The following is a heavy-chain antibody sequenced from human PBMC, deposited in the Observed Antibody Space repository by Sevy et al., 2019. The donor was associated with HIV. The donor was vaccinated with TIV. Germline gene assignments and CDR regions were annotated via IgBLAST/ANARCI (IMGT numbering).Heavy chain of an antibody. CDR3: ARADTAMAYYYYGMDV. Sequence: ASVKVSCKASGYTFTGYYMHWVRQAPGQGLEWMGWINPNSGGTNYAQKFQGRVTMTRDTSISTAYMELSRLRSDDTAVYYCARADTAMAYYYYGMDVWGQGTTVTVSS. CDR2: INPNSGGT. V-gene: IGHV1-2*02. D-gene: IGHD5-18*01. CDR1: GYTFTGYY. J-gene: IGHJ6*02.